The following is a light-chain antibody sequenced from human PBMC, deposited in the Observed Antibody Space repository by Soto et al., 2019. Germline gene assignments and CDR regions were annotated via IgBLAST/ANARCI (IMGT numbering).Light chain of an antibody. J-gene: IGKJ3*01. CDR2: EVS. CDR3: MQSLQLPFT. CDR1: KSPLHPDRKNY. V-gene: IGKV2D-29*01. Sequence: DIVMTQTPVSLSVITGQPASISCKSRKSPLHPDRKNYLYSYLHRPGQAPQLLIYEVSNRFSGMRDWVSGSGSSTDFTLKISRVEVEDLGVYYGMQSLQLPFTFGPGAKVDIK.